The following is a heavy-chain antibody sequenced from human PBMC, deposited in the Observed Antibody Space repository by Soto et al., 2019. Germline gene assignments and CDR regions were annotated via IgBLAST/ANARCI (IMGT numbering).Heavy chain of an antibody. D-gene: IGHD1-26*01. CDR3: ARGVGSSPPRY. CDR2: IYDSGSP. J-gene: IGHJ4*02. V-gene: IGHV4-59*01. CDR1: GGSISVYY. Sequence: PSETLSLTCTISGGSISVYYWSWIRQPPGQALEWIGYIYDSGSPYYNPSLRGRVIISADTSKNQISLKLTSATAADTAFYYCARGVGSSPPRYWGRGTLVTVSS.